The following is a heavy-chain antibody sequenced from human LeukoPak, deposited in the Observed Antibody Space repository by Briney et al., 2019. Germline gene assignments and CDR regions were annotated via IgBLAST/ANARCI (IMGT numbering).Heavy chain of an antibody. CDR2: ISAYNGNT. D-gene: IGHD4-23*01. Sequence: GASVKVSCKASGYTFTSYGISWVRQAPGQGLEWMGWISAYNGNTNYAQKLQGRVTMTTDTSTSTAYMELRSLRSDDTAVYYCARDSPSRGTPGTTVVTPLGAYWYFDLWGRGTLVTVSS. CDR1: GYTFTSYG. J-gene: IGHJ2*01. CDR3: ARDSPSRGTPGTTVVTPLGAYWYFDL. V-gene: IGHV1-18*01.